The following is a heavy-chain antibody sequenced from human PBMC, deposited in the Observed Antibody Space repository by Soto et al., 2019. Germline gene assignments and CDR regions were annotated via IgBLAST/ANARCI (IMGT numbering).Heavy chain of an antibody. CDR1: GFTFTSSA. Sequence: ASVKVSCKASGFTFTSSAMQWVRQARGQRLEWIGWIVVGSGNTNYAQKFQERVTITRDMSTSTAYMELSSLRSEDTAVYYCAADGEGIPPHSYYYYMDVWGKGTTVTVSS. D-gene: IGHD2-21*01. J-gene: IGHJ6*03. CDR2: IVVGSGNT. V-gene: IGHV1-58*02. CDR3: AADGEGIPPHSYYYYMDV.